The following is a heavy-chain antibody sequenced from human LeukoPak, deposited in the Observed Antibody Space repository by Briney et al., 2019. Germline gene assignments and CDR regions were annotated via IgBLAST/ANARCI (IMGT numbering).Heavy chain of an antibody. V-gene: IGHV3-74*01. CDR3: AREERIGAFDI. Sequence: GGSLRLSCAASGFTFSSYWMHWVRQAPGKGLVWVSRINTDGSSTSYADSVKGRFTISRDNAKNTLYLQMNSLRAEDTAVYYCAREERIGAFDIWGQGTMVTVSS. J-gene: IGHJ3*02. CDR2: INTDGSST. D-gene: IGHD2/OR15-2a*01. CDR1: GFTFSSYW.